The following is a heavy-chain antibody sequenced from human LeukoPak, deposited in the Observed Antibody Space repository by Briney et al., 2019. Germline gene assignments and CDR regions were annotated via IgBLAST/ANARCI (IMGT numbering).Heavy chain of an antibody. J-gene: IGHJ4*02. V-gene: IGHV1-18*01. CDR1: GYTFTNYG. Sequence: AASVKVSCKASGYTFTNYGITWVRQAPGQGLEWMGWINTENGNTNYAERLQGRVTITADESTSTAYMELSSLRSEDTAVYYCARALYDFGGKYFDYWGQGTLVTVSS. CDR3: ARALYDFGGKYFDY. D-gene: IGHD3-3*01. CDR2: INTENGNT.